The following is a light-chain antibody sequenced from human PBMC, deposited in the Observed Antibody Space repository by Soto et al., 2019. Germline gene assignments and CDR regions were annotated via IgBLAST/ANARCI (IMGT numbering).Light chain of an antibody. Sequence: DIQMTQSPSTLSASVGDRVTITCRASQGIDSWLAWYQQKPGKAPKLLIYRASSLESGVPSRFSGSGSGTEFTLTISSLQPDDFATYYCQQYNSPWTFGQGTKVEIK. CDR1: QGIDSW. CDR2: RAS. CDR3: QQYNSPWT. V-gene: IGKV1-5*03. J-gene: IGKJ1*01.